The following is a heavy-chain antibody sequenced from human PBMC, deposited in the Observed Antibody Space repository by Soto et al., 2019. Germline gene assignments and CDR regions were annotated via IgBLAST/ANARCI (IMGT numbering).Heavy chain of an antibody. Sequence: AAVKVSCKASGYSFSTHSIHWVRPAPGQGLEWMGWINGGNGNTKYSQKFRDRVTITRDASASTGYMELSSLRSEDTAVYYCARGKGMEENYYYYGMDVWGQGTTVTVSS. CDR1: GYSFSTHS. CDR3: ARGKGMEENYYYYGMDV. V-gene: IGHV1-3*01. D-gene: IGHD1-1*01. CDR2: INGGNGNT. J-gene: IGHJ6*02.